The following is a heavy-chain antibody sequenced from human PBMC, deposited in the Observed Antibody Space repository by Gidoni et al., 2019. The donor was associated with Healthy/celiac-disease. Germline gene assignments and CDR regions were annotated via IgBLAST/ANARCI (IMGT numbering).Heavy chain of an antibody. CDR2: ISYDGSNK. CDR3: ARDLWPQRGVIIPHYMDV. V-gene: IGHV3-30-3*01. CDR1: GFTFISYA. J-gene: IGHJ6*03. D-gene: IGHD3-10*01. Sequence: QVQLVESGGGVVQPGRSLRLSCAASGFTFISYAMHGVRQAPGKGLEWVAVISYDGSNKYYADSVKGRFTISRDNSKNTLYLQMNSLRAEDTAVYYCARDLWPQRGVIIPHYMDVWGKGTTVTVSS.